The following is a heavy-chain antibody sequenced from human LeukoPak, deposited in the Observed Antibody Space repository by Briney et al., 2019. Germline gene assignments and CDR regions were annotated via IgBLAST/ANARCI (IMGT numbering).Heavy chain of an antibody. V-gene: IGHV3-21*06. J-gene: IGHJ4*02. D-gene: IGHD3-3*01. CDR3: AQVRHRYDFDY. Sequence: SVKGRFTISRDNAKNSLYLQMNSLSAEDTAVYYCAQVRHRYDFDYWGRG.